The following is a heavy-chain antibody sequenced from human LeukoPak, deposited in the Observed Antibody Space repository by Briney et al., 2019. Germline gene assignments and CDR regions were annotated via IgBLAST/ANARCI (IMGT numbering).Heavy chain of an antibody. D-gene: IGHD3-10*01. Sequence: PGGSLRLSCAASGFTFSSYGMHWVRQAPGKGLEWVAFIRYDGSNKYYADSVKGRFTISRDNSKNTLYLQMNSLRAEDTAVYYCVGPVGFGEPYYFDYWGQGTLVTVSS. CDR1: GFTFSSYG. CDR3: VGPVGFGEPYYFDY. V-gene: IGHV3-30*02. J-gene: IGHJ4*02. CDR2: IRYDGSNK.